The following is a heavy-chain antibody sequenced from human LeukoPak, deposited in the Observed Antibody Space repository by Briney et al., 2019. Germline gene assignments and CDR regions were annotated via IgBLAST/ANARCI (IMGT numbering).Heavy chain of an antibody. CDR3: AREVDSHGTLFYYGMDV. Sequence: SQTLSLTCAISGDSVSSNSAAWNWIRQSPSRGLEWLGRTYYRSKWYNDYAVSVKSRITINPDTSKNQFSLQLNSVSPEDTAVYYCAREVDSHGTLFYYGMDVWGQGTTVTVS. V-gene: IGHV6-1*01. D-gene: IGHD6-13*01. J-gene: IGHJ6*02. CDR2: TYYRSKWYN. CDR1: GDSVSSNSAA.